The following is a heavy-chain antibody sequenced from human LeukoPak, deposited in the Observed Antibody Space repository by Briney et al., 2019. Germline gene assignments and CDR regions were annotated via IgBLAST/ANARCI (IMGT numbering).Heavy chain of an antibody. CDR1: GFTFSSYG. V-gene: IGHV3-30*03. Sequence: GGSLRLSCAVSGFTFSSYGMHWVRQAPGKGLEWVAVISYDGSKKYYEDSVKGRFTISRDNSKNSLYLQMNSLRAEDTAVYYCARGAGYDSSGSDFDYWGQGTLVTVSS. CDR2: ISYDGSKK. CDR3: ARGAGYDSSGSDFDY. D-gene: IGHD3-22*01. J-gene: IGHJ4*02.